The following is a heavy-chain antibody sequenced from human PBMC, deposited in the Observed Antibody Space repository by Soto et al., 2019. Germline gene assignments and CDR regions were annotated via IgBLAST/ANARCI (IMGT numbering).Heavy chain of an antibody. J-gene: IGHJ4*02. D-gene: IGHD5-18*01. CDR1: GFTFSNAW. CDR2: IKSKTDGGTT. V-gene: IGHV3-15*07. Sequence: GGSLRLSCAASGFTFSNAWMNWVRQAPGKGLEWVGRIKSKTDGGTTDYAAPVKGRFTISRDDSKNTLYLQMNSLKTEDTAVYYCTTFKDTAMVRSPFDYWGQGTLVTVS. CDR3: TTFKDTAMVRSPFDY.